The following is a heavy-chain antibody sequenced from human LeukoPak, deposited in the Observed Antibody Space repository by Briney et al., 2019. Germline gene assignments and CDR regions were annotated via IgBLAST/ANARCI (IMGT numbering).Heavy chain of an antibody. Sequence: PGRSLRLSCAASGFTFSSYGMHWVRQAPGKGLEWVEVISYDGSNKYHADSVKGRFTISRDNSTNTLYLQMNSLRAEDTAVYYCAKDRSMVRGVSPGGMDVWGKGTTVTVSS. V-gene: IGHV3-30*18. CDR1: GFTFSSYG. D-gene: IGHD3-10*01. CDR2: ISYDGSNK. J-gene: IGHJ6*04. CDR3: AKDRSMVRGVSPGGMDV.